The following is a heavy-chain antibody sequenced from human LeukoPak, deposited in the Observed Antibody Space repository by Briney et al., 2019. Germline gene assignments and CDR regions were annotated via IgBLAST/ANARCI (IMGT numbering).Heavy chain of an antibody. CDR3: ARGGIPYYFDY. J-gene: IGHJ4*02. V-gene: IGHV4-4*07. D-gene: IGHD6-25*01. Sequence: SETLSLTCTVSGGSIDGYYWSWIRQPAGKGLEWIGRIYTSGSTNYNPSLKSRVTMSADTSKIQFSLKLSSVTAADTAVYYCARGGIPYYFDYWGQGTLVTVSS. CDR1: GGSIDGYY. CDR2: IYTSGST.